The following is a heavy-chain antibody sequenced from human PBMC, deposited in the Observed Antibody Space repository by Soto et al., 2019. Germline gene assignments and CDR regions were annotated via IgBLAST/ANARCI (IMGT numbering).Heavy chain of an antibody. J-gene: IGHJ4*02. V-gene: IGHV4-34*01. CDR2: INHSGST. D-gene: IGHD3-16*01. CDR3: AKHGLTAYMAYYFDL. Sequence: PSETLSLTCAVYGGSFSGYYWNWIRQPPGKGLEWIGEINHSGSTNYDPSLKSRVTMSVDTSKNQFSLNLTSVTAADTAVYYCAKHGLTAYMAYYFDLWGRGTLVTVSS. CDR1: GGSFSGYY.